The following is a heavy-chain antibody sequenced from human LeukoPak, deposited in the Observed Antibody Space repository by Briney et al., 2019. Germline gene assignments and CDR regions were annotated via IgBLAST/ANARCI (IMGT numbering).Heavy chain of an antibody. CDR2: VTWCSRSK. CDR3: ARYRQWEPHAFPDDAFDI. V-gene: IGHV3-9*01. D-gene: IGHD1-26*01. J-gene: IGHJ3*02. CDR1: GFTLEDYG. Sequence: GGSLRLSCEASGFTLEDYGIHWVRQVPGKGLEWVSGVTWCSRSKKYAASVKGRFTISRDNAKNTLYLQMNSLRAEDTAVYYCARYRQWEPHAFPDDAFDIWGQGTMVTVSS.